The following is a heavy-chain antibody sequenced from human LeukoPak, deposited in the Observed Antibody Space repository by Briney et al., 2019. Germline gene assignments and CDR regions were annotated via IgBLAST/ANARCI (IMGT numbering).Heavy chain of an antibody. J-gene: IGHJ4*02. D-gene: IGHD5-12*01. Sequence: GSVRVSCTASGYTFTSYGMSWVRQAPGQGLEWVGWIRGYEGNTNYAQTLKGRVTITTDKSKRTAYMELRSLRSDDTAVYYCARGSGIVATDPHFDYWGQGTLVTVSS. V-gene: IGHV1-18*01. CDR1: GYTFTSYG. CDR2: IRGYEGNT. CDR3: ARGSGIVATDPHFDY.